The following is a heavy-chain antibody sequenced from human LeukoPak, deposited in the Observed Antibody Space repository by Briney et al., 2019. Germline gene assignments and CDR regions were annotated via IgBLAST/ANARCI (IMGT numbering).Heavy chain of an antibody. D-gene: IGHD3-3*01. V-gene: IGHV3-30*18. Sequence: GGSLRLSCAASGFTFSSYGMRWVRQAPGKGLEWVAVISYDGSNKYYADSVKGRFTISRDNSKNTLYLQMNSLRGEDTAVYYCAKDPGKFWSGHDYWGQGALVTVSS. CDR1: GFTFSSYG. J-gene: IGHJ4*02. CDR3: AKDPGKFWSGHDY. CDR2: ISYDGSNK.